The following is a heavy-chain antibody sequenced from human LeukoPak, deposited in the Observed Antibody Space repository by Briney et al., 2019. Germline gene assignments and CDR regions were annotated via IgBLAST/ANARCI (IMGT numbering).Heavy chain of an antibody. V-gene: IGHV3-53*01. CDR2: IYSGGST. D-gene: IGHD1-26*01. CDR3: ARAPSGSSRGFDY. CDR1: GFTFSDHY. J-gene: IGHJ4*02. Sequence: GGSLRLSCAASGFTFSDHYIDWVRQAPGKGLEWVSVIYSGGSTYYADSVKGRFTISRDNSKNTLYLQMNSLRAEDTAVYYCARAPSGSSRGFDYWGQGTLVTVSS.